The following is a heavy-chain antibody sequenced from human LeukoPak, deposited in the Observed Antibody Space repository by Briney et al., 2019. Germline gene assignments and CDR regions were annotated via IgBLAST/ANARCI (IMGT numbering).Heavy chain of an antibody. CDR1: GGTFSSYA. D-gene: IGHD1-1*01. CDR2: IIPIFGTA. J-gene: IGHJ6*02. Sequence: SVKVSCKASGGTFSSYAISWVRQAPGQGLEWMGGIIPIFGTANYAQKFQGRVTITADESTSTAYMELSSLRSEDTAVYYCARVLRNVPYYYYGMDVWGQGTTVTVSS. CDR3: ARVLRNVPYYYYGMDV. V-gene: IGHV1-69*13.